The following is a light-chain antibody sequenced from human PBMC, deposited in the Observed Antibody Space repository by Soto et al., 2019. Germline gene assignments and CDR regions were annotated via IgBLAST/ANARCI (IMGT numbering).Light chain of an antibody. J-gene: IGKJ2*01. CDR1: QNTPAW. Sequence: DVQMTQSPSTLSASVGDRVTVTCRASQNTPAWLAWYQQKPGKAPKLLIYQASILENGVPSRFSGSGSGTEFTLPISSLQPDDFAPYYCQQYDGYSYTFGQGTKLEIK. V-gene: IGKV1-5*03. CDR2: QAS. CDR3: QQYDGYSYT.